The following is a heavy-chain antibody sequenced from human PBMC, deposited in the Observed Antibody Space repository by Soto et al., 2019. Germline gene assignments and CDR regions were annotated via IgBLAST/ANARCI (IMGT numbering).Heavy chain of an antibody. CDR2: ISYDGSNK. V-gene: IGHV3-30-3*01. CDR1: GFTFSSYA. J-gene: IGHJ4*02. CDR3: ARKGIAVAGTFDY. D-gene: IGHD6-19*01. Sequence: QVQLVESGGGVVQPGRSLRLSCAASGFTFSSYAMHWVRQAPGKGLEWVAVISYDGSNKYYADPVKGRFTISRDNSKNTLYLQMNSLRAEDTAVYYCARKGIAVAGTFDYWGQGTLVTVSS.